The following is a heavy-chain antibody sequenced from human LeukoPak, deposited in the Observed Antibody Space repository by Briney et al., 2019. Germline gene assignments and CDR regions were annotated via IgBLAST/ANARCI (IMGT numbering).Heavy chain of an antibody. CDR2: IRYDGGNK. CDR1: GFTFSSYG. J-gene: IGHJ4*02. CDR3: AKERDTAMVTIDY. V-gene: IGHV3-30*02. Sequence: GSLRLSCSASGFTFSSYGRHWVRQAPGKGREGVAFIRYDGGNKYYADSVKGRFTISRDNSKNTLYLQMNSLRAEDTAVYYCAKERDTAMVTIDYWGQGTLVTVSS. D-gene: IGHD5-18*01.